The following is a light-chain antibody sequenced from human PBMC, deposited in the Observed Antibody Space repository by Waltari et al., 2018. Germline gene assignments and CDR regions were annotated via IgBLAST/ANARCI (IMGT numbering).Light chain of an antibody. CDR1: QSVLYSSNNKNY. V-gene: IGKV4-1*01. Sequence: DIVMTQSPDSLAVSLGERATIHCKSSQSVLYSSNNKNYLAWYQQKPGQPPRLLIYWASTRESGVPDRFSGSGSGTDFTLTISSLQAEDVALYYCQQYYSTPQAFGQGTKVEI. CDR3: QQYYSTPQA. J-gene: IGKJ1*01. CDR2: WAS.